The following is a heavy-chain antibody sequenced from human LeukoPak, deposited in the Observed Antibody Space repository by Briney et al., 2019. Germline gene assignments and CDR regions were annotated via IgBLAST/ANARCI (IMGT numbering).Heavy chain of an antibody. D-gene: IGHD6-13*01. CDR3: AKFHVYRSTWPPLDY. V-gene: IGHV3-30*02. Sequence: GGSLRLSCAASGFTFSSYGMHWVRQAPGKGLEWVAFIRYDGSSEYYADSVKGRFTISRDNSKNTLYLQMNSLRPEDTAVYYCAKFHVYRSTWPPLDYWGQGTLVPVSS. J-gene: IGHJ4*02. CDR2: IRYDGSSE. CDR1: GFTFSSYG.